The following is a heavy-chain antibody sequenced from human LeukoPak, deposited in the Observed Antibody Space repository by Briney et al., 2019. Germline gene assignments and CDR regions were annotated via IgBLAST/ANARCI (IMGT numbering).Heavy chain of an antibody. CDR3: AKDLPQGYSGSYGGYYYYGMDV. V-gene: IGHV3-30*18. Sequence: GRSLRLSCAASGFTFSSYGMHWVRQAPGKGLEWVAVISYDGSNKYYADSVKDRFTISRDNSKNTLYLQMNSLRAEDTAVYYCAKDLPQGYSGSYGGYYYYGMDVWGQGTTVTVSS. J-gene: IGHJ6*02. D-gene: IGHD1-26*01. CDR1: GFTFSSYG. CDR2: ISYDGSNK.